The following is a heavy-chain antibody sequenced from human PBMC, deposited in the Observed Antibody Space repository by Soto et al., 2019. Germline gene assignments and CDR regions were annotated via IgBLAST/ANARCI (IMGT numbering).Heavy chain of an antibody. Sequence: GGSLRLSCAASGFAFSTYAMTWVRQAPGKGLEWVSVISGSGGSSYYADSVKGRFTISRDNSKNTLYLQMNSLRAEDTAVYYCAKGLIVVVITTGFDYWGQGTLVTVSS. V-gene: IGHV3-23*01. CDR3: AKGLIVVVITTGFDY. CDR2: ISGSGGSS. D-gene: IGHD3-22*01. J-gene: IGHJ4*02. CDR1: GFAFSTYA.